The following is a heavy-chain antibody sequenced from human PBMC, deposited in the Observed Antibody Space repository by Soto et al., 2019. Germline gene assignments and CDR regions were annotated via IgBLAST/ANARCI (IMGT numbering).Heavy chain of an antibody. J-gene: IGHJ5*02. CDR3: ARQFRGVTCHRFVP. D-gene: IGHD2-8*01. Sequence: PSETLSLTCTVSGGSISSGDYYWSWIRQPPGKGLEWIGYIYYSGSTYYNPSLKSRVTISVDTSKNQFSLTLTSVTAADTAVYYCARQFRGVTCHRFVPCGHGTRVTVPS. V-gene: IGHV4-30-4*01. CDR1: GGSISSGDYY. CDR2: IYYSGST.